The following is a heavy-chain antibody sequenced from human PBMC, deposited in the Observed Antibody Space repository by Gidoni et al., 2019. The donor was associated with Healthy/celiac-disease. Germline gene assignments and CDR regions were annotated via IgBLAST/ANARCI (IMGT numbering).Heavy chain of an antibody. CDR3: AKGKVGATVVTPVDY. D-gene: IGHD1-26*01. CDR2: ISYDGSNK. Sequence: QVQLVESGGGVVQPGRSLRLSCAASGFTSRSYGMHWVREAPGKGLEWVAVISYDGSNKYYADSVKGRFTISRDNSKNTLYLQMNSLRAEDTAVYYCAKGKVGATVVTPVDYWGQGTLVTVSS. V-gene: IGHV3-30*18. CDR1: GFTSRSYG. J-gene: IGHJ4*02.